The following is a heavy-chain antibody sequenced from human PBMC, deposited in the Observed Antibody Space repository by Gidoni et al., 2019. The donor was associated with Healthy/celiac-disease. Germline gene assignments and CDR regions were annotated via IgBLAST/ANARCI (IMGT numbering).Heavy chain of an antibody. V-gene: IGHV4-30-2*01. CDR3: ASYKYQLLLYMDV. CDR1: GCSISSGGYS. D-gene: IGHD2-2*01. CDR2: IYHSGST. J-gene: IGHJ6*03. Sequence: QLQLQESGSGLVKPSQTLSLTCAVSGCSISSGGYSWSWIRQPPGKGLEWIGYIYHSGSTYYNPSLKSRVTISVDRSKNQFSLKLSSVTAADTAVYYCASYKYQLLLYMDVWGKGTTVSVSS.